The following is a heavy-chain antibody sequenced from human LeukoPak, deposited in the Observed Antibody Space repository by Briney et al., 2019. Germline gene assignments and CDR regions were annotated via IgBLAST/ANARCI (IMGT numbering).Heavy chain of an antibody. CDR1: GFTFKNCA. Sequence: GGSLRLSCVVSGFTFKNCAMSWVRQAPGKGLERVSTISDSGGSTYYADPVKGRFTISRDNSKNTLYLQVNSLRADDTAVYYCAKVIGLVDPFDYWGQGTLVTVSS. CDR3: AKVIGLVDPFDY. CDR2: ISDSGGST. J-gene: IGHJ4*02. D-gene: IGHD3-22*01. V-gene: IGHV3-23*01.